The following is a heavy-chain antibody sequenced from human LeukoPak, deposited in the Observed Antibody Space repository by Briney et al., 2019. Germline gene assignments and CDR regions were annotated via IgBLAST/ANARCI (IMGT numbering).Heavy chain of an antibody. CDR1: GYTLTELS. J-gene: IGHJ4*02. CDR3: ATESLPYYDSSGYPNPFDY. CDR2: FHPEDGET. D-gene: IGHD3-22*01. V-gene: IGHV1-24*01. Sequence: GASVKVSCKVSGYTLTELSMHWVRQAPGKGLEWMGGFHPEDGETIYAQKFQGRVTMTEDTSTDTAYMELSSLRSEDTAVYYCATESLPYYDSSGYPNPFDYWGQGTLVTVSS.